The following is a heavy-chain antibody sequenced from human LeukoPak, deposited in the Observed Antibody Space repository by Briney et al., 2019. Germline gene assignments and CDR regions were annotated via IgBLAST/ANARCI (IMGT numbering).Heavy chain of an antibody. J-gene: IGHJ4*02. V-gene: IGHV4-59*01. CDR1: GVSINTYF. CDR3: ASQLGGTTFH. D-gene: IGHD1/OR15-1a*01. CDR2: VYYTGIT. Sequence: SETLSLTCTVSGVSINTYFWSWIRQPPGKGLEWIGYVYYTGITNYNPSLKSRVSISLDTSKNQFSLRLNSVTAAETAVYYCASQLGGTTFHWGQGTLVTVSS.